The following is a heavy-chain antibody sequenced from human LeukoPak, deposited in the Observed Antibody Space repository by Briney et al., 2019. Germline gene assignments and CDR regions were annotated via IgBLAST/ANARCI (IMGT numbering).Heavy chain of an antibody. D-gene: IGHD3-16*02. Sequence: ASVKVSCKASGYTFTTYFMHWVRQAPGQGLEWMGIINPSGGSTSYAQKFQGRVTMTRDMSTSTVYMQLSSLRSEDTAVYYCARLGLGEYTDDYVWGSYRYSYYYYYMDVWGKGTTVTISS. CDR2: INPSGGST. CDR1: GYTFTTYF. J-gene: IGHJ6*03. V-gene: IGHV1-46*01. CDR3: ARLGLGEYTDDYVWGSYRYSYYYYYMDV.